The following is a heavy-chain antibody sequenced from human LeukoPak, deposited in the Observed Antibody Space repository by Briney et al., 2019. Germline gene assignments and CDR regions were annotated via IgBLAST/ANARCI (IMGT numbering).Heavy chain of an antibody. CDR2: IRYDGSNK. D-gene: IGHD3-10*01. Sequence: GGSLRLSCAASGFTFSSYGMHWVRQAPGKGLEWVAFIRYDGSNKYYADSVKGRFTISRGNAKNSLYLQMNSLRAEDTAVYYCARASYVLLWFGELPDYWGQGTLVTVSS. V-gene: IGHV3-30*02. CDR1: GFTFSSYG. J-gene: IGHJ4*02. CDR3: ARASYVLLWFGELPDY.